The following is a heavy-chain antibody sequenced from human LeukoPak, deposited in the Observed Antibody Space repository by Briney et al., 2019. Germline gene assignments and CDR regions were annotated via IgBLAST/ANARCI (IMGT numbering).Heavy chain of an antibody. Sequence: GGSLRLSCAASGFTFSSYAMNWVRQAPGKGLEWVSGISGSGGSTYYADSLKGRFTISRDNPRNTLYLQMNGLRADDTAVYYCAKGATGGSYYFDYWGQGTLVTVSS. CDR3: AKGATGGSYYFDY. J-gene: IGHJ4*02. CDR2: ISGSGGST. CDR1: GFTFSSYA. D-gene: IGHD1-26*01. V-gene: IGHV3-23*01.